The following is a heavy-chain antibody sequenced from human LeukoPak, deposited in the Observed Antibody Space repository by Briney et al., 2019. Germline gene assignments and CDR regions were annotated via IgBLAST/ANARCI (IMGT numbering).Heavy chain of an antibody. Sequence: PGGSLRLSCAASDFSFSNYGMHWVRQAPGKGLELVSVILYDGNNKHYVESVKGRFTISRDNSNNMLYLQMNSLRPEDTAVYYCAKDRLFGSGLNGPHYYYGMDVWGQGTTVTVSS. J-gene: IGHJ6*02. V-gene: IGHV3-30*18. CDR3: AKDRLFGSGLNGPHYYYGMDV. D-gene: IGHD1-26*01. CDR1: DFSFSNYG. CDR2: ILYDGNNK.